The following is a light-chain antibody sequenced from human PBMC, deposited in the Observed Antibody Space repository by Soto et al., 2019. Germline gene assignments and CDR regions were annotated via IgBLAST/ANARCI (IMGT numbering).Light chain of an antibody. CDR3: HYYSAVWT. Sequence: DIQMAQSPPTLSASVGDRVTITCRASQSISTWLAWFQQKPGKAPDLLIYDASSLESGVPSRFSGSGSGTHFILTISSLQPDDFATYYCHYYSAVWTFGQGTKVDI. J-gene: IGKJ1*01. V-gene: IGKV1-5*01. CDR2: DAS. CDR1: QSISTW.